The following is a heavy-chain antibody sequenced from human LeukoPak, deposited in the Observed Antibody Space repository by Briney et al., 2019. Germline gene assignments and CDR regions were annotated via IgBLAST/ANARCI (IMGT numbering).Heavy chain of an antibody. CDR3: AKEEFWRFDF. CDR1: GFDFSRHY. CDR2: ISPDGGVS. Sequence: GGSLRLSCAASGFDFSRHYMTWVRQAPGKEPEWVAKISPDGGVSQYVDSVKGRFTITRDNSKNSLPLHMSSLRVEDTALYFCAKEEFWRFDFWGQGTLVTVSS. D-gene: IGHD1-1*01. V-gene: IGHV3-7*03. J-gene: IGHJ4*02.